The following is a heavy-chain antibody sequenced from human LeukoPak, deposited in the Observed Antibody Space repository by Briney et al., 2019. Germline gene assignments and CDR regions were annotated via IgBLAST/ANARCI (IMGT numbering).Heavy chain of an antibody. CDR2: ISYDGSNK. CDR3: AKDASSSSGWLGDY. V-gene: IGHV3-30*18. J-gene: IGHJ4*02. Sequence: GGSLRLSCAASGFTFSSYGMHWVRQAPGKGLEWVAVISYDGSNKYYADSVKGRFTISRDNSKNTLYLQMNSLRAEDTAVYYCAKDASSSSGWLGDYWGQGTLVTVSS. D-gene: IGHD6-19*01. CDR1: GFTFSSYG.